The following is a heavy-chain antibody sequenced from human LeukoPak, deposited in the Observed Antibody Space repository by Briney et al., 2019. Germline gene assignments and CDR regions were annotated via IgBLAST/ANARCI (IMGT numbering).Heavy chain of an antibody. D-gene: IGHD6-19*01. Sequence: PGGSLRLSCAASGFTFDDYAMHWVRQAPGKGLEWVSSISWNSGRIGYSDSVKGRFTISRDNAKNSLYLQMNSLRPEDTALYYCAKDGAMAGRNYGMVVWGQGTTVTVS. V-gene: IGHV3-9*01. CDR3: AKDGAMAGRNYGMVV. J-gene: IGHJ6*02. CDR1: GFTFDDYA. CDR2: ISWNSGRI.